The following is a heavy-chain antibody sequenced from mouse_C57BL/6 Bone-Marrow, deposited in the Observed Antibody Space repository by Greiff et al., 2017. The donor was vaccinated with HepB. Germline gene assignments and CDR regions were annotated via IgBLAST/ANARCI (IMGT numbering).Heavy chain of an antibody. CDR3: ARDGNYVRSAMDY. V-gene: IGHV1-19*01. CDR1: GYTFTDYY. Sequence: EVKLMESGPVLVKPGASVKMSCKASGYTFTDYYMNWVKQSHGKSLEWIGVINPYNGGTSYNQKFKGKATLTVDKSSSTAYMELNSLTSEDSAVYYCARDGNYVRSAMDYWGQGTSVTVSS. D-gene: IGHD2-1*01. CDR2: INPYNGGT. J-gene: IGHJ4*01.